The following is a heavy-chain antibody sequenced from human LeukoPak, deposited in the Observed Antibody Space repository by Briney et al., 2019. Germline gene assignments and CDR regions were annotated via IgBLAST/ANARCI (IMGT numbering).Heavy chain of an antibody. Sequence: GGSLRLSCAASGFTFSSYSMYWVRQAPGKGLEWVSYISSSSSTIYYADSVKGRFTISRDNAKNSLYLQMNSLRVEDTAVYYCARALYYDFWSGYRDYYYYYMDVWGKGTTVTVSS. J-gene: IGHJ6*03. CDR3: ARALYYDFWSGYRDYYYYYMDV. CDR2: ISSSSSTI. D-gene: IGHD3-3*01. CDR1: GFTFSSYS. V-gene: IGHV3-48*01.